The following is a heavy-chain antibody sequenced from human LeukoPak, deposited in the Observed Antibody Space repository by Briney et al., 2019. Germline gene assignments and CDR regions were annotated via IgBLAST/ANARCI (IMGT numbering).Heavy chain of an antibody. J-gene: IGHJ4*02. CDR1: GYTFTTYG. V-gene: IGHV1-18*01. Sequence: GASVKVSCKASGYTFTTYGISWVRQAPGQGLEWMGWISAYNGNTNYAQKLQGRLTMTTDTSTSTGYMELRSLRSDDTAVYYCASGMVATEFDYWGQGTLVTVSS. CDR2: ISAYNGNT. D-gene: IGHD5-12*01. CDR3: ASGMVATEFDY.